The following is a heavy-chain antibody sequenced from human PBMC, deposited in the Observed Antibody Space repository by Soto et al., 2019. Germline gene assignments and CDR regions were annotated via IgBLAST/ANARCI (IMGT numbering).Heavy chain of an antibody. D-gene: IGHD2-2*01. CDR3: ARGSTSFDP. Sequence: EVQLVESGGGLVQPGGSLRLSCAASGFTFSRSWMSWVRQAPGKGLEWVANIWQDGSQKHYVGSVKGRFTISRDNAKNSLYLQMNSLRAEDTAVYFCARGSTSFDPWGQGTLVTVSS. CDR2: IWQDGSQK. CDR1: GFTFSRSW. V-gene: IGHV3-7*01. J-gene: IGHJ5*02.